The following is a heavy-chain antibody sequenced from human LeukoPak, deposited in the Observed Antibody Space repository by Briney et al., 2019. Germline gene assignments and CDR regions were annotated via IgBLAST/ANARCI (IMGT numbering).Heavy chain of an antibody. V-gene: IGHV4-31*03. Sequence: SETLSLTCTVSGGSISSGGYYWSWIRQHPGKGLEWIGYIYYSGSTYYNPSLKSRVTISVDRSKNQFSLKLSSVTAADTAVYYCARGADILSPHFDYWGQGTLVTVSS. D-gene: IGHD3-9*01. CDR2: IYYSGST. J-gene: IGHJ4*02. CDR1: GGSISSGGYY. CDR3: ARGADILSPHFDY.